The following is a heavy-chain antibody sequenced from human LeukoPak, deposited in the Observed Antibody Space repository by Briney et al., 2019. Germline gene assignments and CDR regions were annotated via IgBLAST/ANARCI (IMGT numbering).Heavy chain of an antibody. D-gene: IGHD2-15*01. CDR3: ARGLQPDYYYYYMDV. CDR2: ISPNSGGT. V-gene: IGHV1-2*02. CDR1: GYTFTGYY. J-gene: IGHJ6*03. Sequence: ASVKVSCKASGYTFTGYYMHWVRQAPGQGLEWMGWISPNSGGTNYAQKFQGRVTMTRDTSITTAYMELRSLRSDDTAVYYCARGLQPDYYYYYMDVWGKGTTVTVSS.